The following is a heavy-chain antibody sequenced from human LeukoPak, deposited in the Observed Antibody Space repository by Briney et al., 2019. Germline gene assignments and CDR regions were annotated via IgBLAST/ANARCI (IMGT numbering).Heavy chain of an antibody. J-gene: IGHJ6*02. V-gene: IGHV1-2*02. CDR3: VRAYYYHMDV. Sequence: ASVKVSCKASGYTFTGNYMHWVRQAPGQGLEWMGWVNPTSGGTKYEQNFQGRVTMTRDTSISTAYMELSRLRSDDTAVYYCVRAYYYHMDVWGQGTTVTVSS. CDR1: GYTFTGNY. D-gene: IGHD3-22*01. CDR2: VNPTSGGT.